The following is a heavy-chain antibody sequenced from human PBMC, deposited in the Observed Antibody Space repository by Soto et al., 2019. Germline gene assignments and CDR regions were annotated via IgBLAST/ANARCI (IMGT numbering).Heavy chain of an antibody. CDR1: GWSFSGYY. J-gene: IGHJ6*03. CDR2: INHSGGT. CDR3: ARGKRAAVFRTGTGYYYYYYMDV. Sequence: SETLSLTFAFYGWSFSGYYLGWIRQPPGEGLERIGEINHSGGTNYKPSLKSRVTISVYTSKNQFSLKLSSVTAADTAVYYCARGKRAAVFRTGTGYYYYYYMDVWGKGTTVT. V-gene: IGHV4-34*01. D-gene: IGHD3-9*01.